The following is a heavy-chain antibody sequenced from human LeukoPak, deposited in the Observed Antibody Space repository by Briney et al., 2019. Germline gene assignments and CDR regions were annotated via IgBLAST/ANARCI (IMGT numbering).Heavy chain of an antibody. CDR3: ASGRYSNYFDY. Sequence: KPGGSLRLSCAASGFTFSDYYMSWIRQAPGKGLEWVSYISSSSGYTNYADSVKGRFTISRDNAKNSLYLQMNSLRAEDTAVYYCASGRYSNYFDYWGQGTLVTVSS. CDR2: ISSSSGYT. D-gene: IGHD4-11*01. V-gene: IGHV3-11*06. J-gene: IGHJ4*02. CDR1: GFTFSDYY.